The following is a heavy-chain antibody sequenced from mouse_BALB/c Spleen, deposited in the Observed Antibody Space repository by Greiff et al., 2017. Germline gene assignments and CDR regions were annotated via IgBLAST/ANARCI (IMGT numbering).Heavy chain of an antibody. J-gene: IGHJ4*01. CDR1: GFSLTSYG. CDR2: IWAGGST. V-gene: IGHV2-9*02. Sequence: VQLQQSGPGLVAPSQSLSITCTVSGFSLTSYGVHWVRQPPGKGLEWLGVIWAGGSTNYNSALMSRLSISKDNSKSQVFLKMNSLQTDDTAMYYCARDLITTVEGNAMDYWGQGTSVTVSS. D-gene: IGHD1-1*01. CDR3: ARDLITTVEGNAMDY.